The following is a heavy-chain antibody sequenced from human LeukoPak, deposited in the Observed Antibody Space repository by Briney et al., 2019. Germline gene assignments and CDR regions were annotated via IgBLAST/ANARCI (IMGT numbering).Heavy chain of an antibody. CDR3: ARHCSSTSCYGGGWDFDY. CDR1: GYSFTRYW. Sequence: GESLKISCKGSGYSFTRYWFSWVRQMPGKGLEWMGRIDPSDSYTNYSPSFQGHVTISADKSISTAYLQWSSLKASDTAMYYCARHCSSTSCYGGGWDFDYWGQGTLVTVSS. CDR2: IDPSDSYT. J-gene: IGHJ4*02. V-gene: IGHV5-10-1*01. D-gene: IGHD2-2*01.